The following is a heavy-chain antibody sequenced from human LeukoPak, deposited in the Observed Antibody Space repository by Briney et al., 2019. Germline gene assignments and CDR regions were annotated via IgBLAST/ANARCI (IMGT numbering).Heavy chain of an antibody. CDR2: INPNSGGT. D-gene: IGHD6-13*01. J-gene: IGHJ4*02. V-gene: IGHV1-2*02. Sequence: ASVKVSCKASGYTFTGYYMHWVRQAPGQGLEWMGWINPNSGGTNYAQKFQGRVTMTRDTSINTAYMELSSLTSDDTAVYFCNIGTDLRYFDYWGQGSLVTVSS. CDR1: GYTFTGYY. CDR3: NIGTDLRYFDY.